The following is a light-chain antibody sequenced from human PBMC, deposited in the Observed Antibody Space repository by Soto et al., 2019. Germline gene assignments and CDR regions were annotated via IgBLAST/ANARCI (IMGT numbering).Light chain of an antibody. CDR3: QQIYSAPLT. J-gene: IGKJ4*01. CDR2: AAS. V-gene: IGKV1-39*01. CDR1: QSITTY. Sequence: IQMTQSPSSLSASVGDRVSITCRASQSITTYLNWYRQRPGKAPKLLTYAASSLQSGVPSRFSGSGSETEFTLSISSLQPEDFATYFCQQIYSAPLTFGGGTKVDIK.